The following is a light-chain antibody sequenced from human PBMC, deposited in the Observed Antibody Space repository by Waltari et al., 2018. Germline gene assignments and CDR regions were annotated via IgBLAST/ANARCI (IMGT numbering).Light chain of an antibody. V-gene: IGLV2-14*03. Sequence: QSALTQPASVSGSPGQSLTISCIGTSSDLGGYSHVPWYQQHPGKVPKPMIYDVSNRPSGVANRFSASKSGNTASLTISGLQAEDEADYYCSSFASNRDVLFGGGTKLTVL. CDR1: SSDLGGYSH. CDR3: SSFASNRDVL. CDR2: DVS. J-gene: IGLJ2*01.